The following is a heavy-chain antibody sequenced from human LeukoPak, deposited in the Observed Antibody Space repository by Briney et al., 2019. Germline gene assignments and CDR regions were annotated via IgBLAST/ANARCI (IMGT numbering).Heavy chain of an antibody. Sequence: GRSLRLSCAASGXTFSSXXMHWVRQAPGKGLEWVALIWYDGSNKYYTDSVKGRLTISRDNSKNTLYLQMNSLRAEDTAIYYCAREGPRGNSQFDYWGQGTTVTVSS. J-gene: IGHJ4*02. D-gene: IGHD2/OR15-2a*01. V-gene: IGHV3-33*01. CDR2: IWYDGSNK. CDR3: AREGPRGNSQFDY. CDR1: GXTFSSXX.